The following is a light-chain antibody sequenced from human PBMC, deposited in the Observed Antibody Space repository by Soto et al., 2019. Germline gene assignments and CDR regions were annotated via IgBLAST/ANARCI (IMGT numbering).Light chain of an antibody. V-gene: IGKV3-11*01. CDR2: DAS. CDR1: QFIDRY. J-gene: IGKJ5*01. Sequence: EIVLTQSPSTLSFSPWERSNLSFRASQFIDRYLAWYRQIPGQAPRLLIYDASNRATGIPDRFSGGGSGTDFTLTISSLEPEDFAVYYCQQRSNLPPTLGQGTRLEIK. CDR3: QQRSNLPPT.